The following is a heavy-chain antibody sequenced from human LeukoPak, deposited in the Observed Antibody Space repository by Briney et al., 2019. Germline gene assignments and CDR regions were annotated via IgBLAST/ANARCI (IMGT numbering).Heavy chain of an antibody. V-gene: IGHV3-23*01. J-gene: IGHJ4*02. D-gene: IGHD6-19*01. Sequence: GGSLRLSCAASGVTFNTYAMTWVRQAPGNGLEWVSAVSGSGGGTYYADSVKGRFTISRDRSRTTLSLQMTSLRAEDPAVYYCASVVYSSGWIFASWGQGILVTVSS. CDR2: VSGSGGGT. CDR3: ASVVYSSGWIFAS. CDR1: GVTFNTYA.